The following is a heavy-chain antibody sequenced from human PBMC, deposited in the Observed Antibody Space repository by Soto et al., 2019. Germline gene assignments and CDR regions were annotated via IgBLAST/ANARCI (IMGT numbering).Heavy chain of an antibody. V-gene: IGHV5-51*01. CDR1: GYSFTSYG. CDR3: AIRGASQWLKF. J-gene: IGHJ4*02. Sequence: GESLKISCRGSGYSFTSYGIGWVRQVPGKGLEWMGIIYTGDSDTRYSPSFQGQVTISADKSISTAYLQWSSLKASDTAIYYCAIRGASQWLKFWGQGTLVTVS. CDR2: IYTGDSDT. D-gene: IGHD6-19*01.